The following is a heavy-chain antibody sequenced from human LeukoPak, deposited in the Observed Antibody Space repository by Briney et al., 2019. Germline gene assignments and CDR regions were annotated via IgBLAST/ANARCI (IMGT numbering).Heavy chain of an antibody. J-gene: IGHJ1*01. CDR1: GFTFSRYW. CDR2: INGDGSTT. CDR3: ATGNYYDSRGYYTFGR. V-gene: IGHV3-74*01. D-gene: IGHD3-22*01. Sequence: GGSLRVSCAASGFTFSRYWMHWVRQARGKGLVWVSRINGDGSTTSYADSVKGGFTISRDNAKNTLYLQMNSLRAEDTAVYYCATGNYYDSRGYYTFGRWGQGTLVTVSS.